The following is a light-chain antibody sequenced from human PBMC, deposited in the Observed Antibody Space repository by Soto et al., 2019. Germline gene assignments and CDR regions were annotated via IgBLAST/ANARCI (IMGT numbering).Light chain of an antibody. V-gene: IGKV1-39*01. Sequence: DIQMTQSPSSLSASVGDRVTITCRASQNISNYLNWYQQKPGKAPKLLIYAASSLQSGVSSRFSGSGSGTDFTLTISSLQPEDFATFYCQQSYRTPRTFGQGTKVEIK. CDR1: QNISNY. J-gene: IGKJ1*01. CDR2: AAS. CDR3: QQSYRTPRT.